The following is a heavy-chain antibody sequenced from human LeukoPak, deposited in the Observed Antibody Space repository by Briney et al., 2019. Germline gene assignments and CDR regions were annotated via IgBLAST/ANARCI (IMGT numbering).Heavy chain of an antibody. D-gene: IGHD5-18*01. V-gene: IGHV3-74*01. CDR1: GFTFSSYW. CDR3: AREQRGYSYGYKDY. CDR2: IISDGSST. J-gene: IGHJ4*02. Sequence: GGSLRLSCAASGFTFSSYWMHWVRQAPGKGLVWVSRIISDGSSTSYADSVKGRFTISRDNAKNTLYLQMNSLRAEDTAVYYCAREQRGYSYGYKDYWGPGTLVTVSS.